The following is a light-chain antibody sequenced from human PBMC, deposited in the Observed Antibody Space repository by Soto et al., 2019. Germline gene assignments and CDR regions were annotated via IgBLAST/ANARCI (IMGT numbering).Light chain of an antibody. V-gene: IGKV1-33*01. J-gene: IGKJ4*01. CDR3: QQYDNLPRT. CDR1: QDISNY. CDR2: DAS. Sequence: DIQMTPSPSSLSASVGDRVTITCQASQDISNYLNWYQQKPGKAPKLLIYDASNLETGVPSRFSGSGSGTDFTFTISSLQPEDIATYYCQQYDNLPRTVGGGTKVEIK.